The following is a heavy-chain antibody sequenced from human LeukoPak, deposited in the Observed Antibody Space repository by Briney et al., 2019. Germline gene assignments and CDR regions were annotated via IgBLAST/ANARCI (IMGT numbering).Heavy chain of an antibody. CDR3: TTVWVLTGYYNTLYFDY. V-gene: IGHV3-15*01. CDR2: IKSKTDGGTT. Sequence: GGSLRLSCAASGFTSSNAWMSWVRQAPGKGLEWVGRIKSKTDGGTTDYAAPVKGRFTISRDDSKNTLYLQMNSLKTEDTAVYYCTTVWVLTGYYNTLYFDYWGQGTLVTVSS. CDR1: GFTSSNAW. J-gene: IGHJ4*02. D-gene: IGHD3-9*01.